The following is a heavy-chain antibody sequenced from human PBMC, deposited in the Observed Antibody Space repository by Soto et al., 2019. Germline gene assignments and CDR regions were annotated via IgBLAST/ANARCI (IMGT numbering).Heavy chain of an antibody. Sequence: QVQLVQSGAEVKKPGSSVKVSCKASGGTFSSYAISWVRQAPGQGLEWMGGSIPIFGTANYAQKFQVRVTITADESTSTAYMELSSLRSEDTAVYYCARSYGGNLVDPLDYWGQGTLVTVSS. V-gene: IGHV1-69*12. CDR2: SIPIFGTA. CDR3: ARSYGGNLVDPLDY. D-gene: IGHD4-17*01. J-gene: IGHJ4*02. CDR1: GGTFSSYA.